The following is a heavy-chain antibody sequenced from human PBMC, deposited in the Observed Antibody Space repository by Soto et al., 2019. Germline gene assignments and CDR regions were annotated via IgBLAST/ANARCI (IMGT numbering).Heavy chain of an antibody. J-gene: IGHJ6*02. Sequence: QVQLVQSGAEVKKPGSSVKVSCKASGGTFSSYAISWVRQAPGQGLEWMGGIIPIFGTANYAQQFQGRVTITADESTSTAHMELSSLRSEDTAVYYCARAYYYGSGSKYFSHYYYGMDVWGQGTTVTVSS. CDR2: IIPIFGTA. V-gene: IGHV1-69*01. D-gene: IGHD3-10*01. CDR3: ARAYYYGSGSKYFSHYYYGMDV. CDR1: GGTFSSYA.